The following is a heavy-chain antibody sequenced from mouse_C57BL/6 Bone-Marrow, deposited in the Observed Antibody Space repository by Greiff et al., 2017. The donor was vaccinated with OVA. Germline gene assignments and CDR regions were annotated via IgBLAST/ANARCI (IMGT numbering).Heavy chain of an antibody. D-gene: IGHD4-1*01. Sequence: VQLQQPGAELVRPGTSVKLSCKASGYTFTSYWMHWVKQRPGQGLEWIGVIDPSDSYTNYNQKFKGKATLTVDTSSSTAYMQLSSLTSEDSAVYYCARVNWDGMDYWGQGTSVTVSS. CDR2: IDPSDSYT. CDR3: ARVNWDGMDY. V-gene: IGHV1-59*01. J-gene: IGHJ4*01. CDR1: GYTFTSYW.